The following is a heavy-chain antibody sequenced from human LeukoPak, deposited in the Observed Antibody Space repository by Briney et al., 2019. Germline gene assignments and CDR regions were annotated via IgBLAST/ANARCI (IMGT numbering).Heavy chain of an antibody. D-gene: IGHD5-24*01. V-gene: IGHV4-34*01. Sequence: KPSETLSLTCAVYGGPFSDYYWSWLRQPPGKGLEWIGKINHSGSTNYSPSLKSRVTISIDTSKTQFSLKLNSMTAADTAVYYCARGEGARDGYNYAGPFYFDYWGHGTLVTVSS. CDR3: ARGEGARDGYNYAGPFYFDY. CDR2: INHSGST. CDR1: GGPFSDYY. J-gene: IGHJ4*01.